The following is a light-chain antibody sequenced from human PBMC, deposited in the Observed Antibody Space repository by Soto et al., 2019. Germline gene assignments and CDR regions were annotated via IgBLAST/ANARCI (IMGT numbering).Light chain of an antibody. V-gene: IGKV3-15*01. J-gene: IGKJ1*01. CDR1: QRVSSH. Sequence: ETVMTQSPVTLSVSPGDTATLSCRASQRVSSHLAWYQQKPGQAPRLLIYAASTRATGIPVRFSGSGSETEGTITIRSLQSEDFELYYCHQYNNWPWTFGQGTKVDIK. CDR2: AAS. CDR3: HQYNNWPWT.